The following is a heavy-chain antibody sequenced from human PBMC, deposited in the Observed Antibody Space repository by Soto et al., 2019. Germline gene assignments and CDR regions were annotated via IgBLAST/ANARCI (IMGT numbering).Heavy chain of an antibody. CDR1: GFTFSSYE. D-gene: IGHD2-2*02. V-gene: IGHV3-48*03. Sequence: PGGSLRLSCAASGFTFSSYEMNWVRQAPGKGLEWVSYISSSGSTIYYADSVKGRFTISRDNAKNSLYLQMNSLRAEDTAVYYCARDVRYCSSTSCYTYYYYGMDVWGQGTTVTV. CDR2: ISSSGSTI. CDR3: ARDVRYCSSTSCYTYYYYGMDV. J-gene: IGHJ6*02.